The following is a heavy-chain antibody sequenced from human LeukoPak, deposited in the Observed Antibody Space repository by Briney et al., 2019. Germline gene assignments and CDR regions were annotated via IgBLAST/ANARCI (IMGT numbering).Heavy chain of an antibody. J-gene: IGHJ4*02. Sequence: GGSLRLSCAASGFTFSDYYMSWIRQAPGKGLEWVSYISSSSSYTNYADSVKGRFTISRDNAKNSLYLQMSSLRAEDTAVYYCARDGYTVTTQLPFDYWGQGTLVTVSS. V-gene: IGHV3-11*06. CDR1: GFTFSDYY. D-gene: IGHD4-17*01. CDR3: ARDGYTVTTQLPFDY. CDR2: ISSSSSYT.